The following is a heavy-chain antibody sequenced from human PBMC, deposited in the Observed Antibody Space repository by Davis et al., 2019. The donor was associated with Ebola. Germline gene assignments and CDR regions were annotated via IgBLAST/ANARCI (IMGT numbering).Heavy chain of an antibody. J-gene: IGHJ6*02. Sequence: GGSLRLSCAASGFTFSSYAMHWVRQAPGKGLEYVSAISSNGGSTYYADSVKGRFTISRDNAKNSLYLQMNSLRAEDTAVYYCARDALRYGDYLLYYYGMDVWGQGTTVTVSS. CDR2: ISSNGGST. V-gene: IGHV3-64*04. CDR1: GFTFSSYA. CDR3: ARDALRYGDYLLYYYGMDV. D-gene: IGHD4-17*01.